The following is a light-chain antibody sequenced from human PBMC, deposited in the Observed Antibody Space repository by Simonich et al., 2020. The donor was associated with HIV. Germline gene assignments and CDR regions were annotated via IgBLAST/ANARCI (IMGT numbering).Light chain of an antibody. J-gene: IGKJ4*01. CDR1: KGISRY. V-gene: IGKV1-9*01. CDR3: QQLNSYPLT. Sequence: DIQLTQSPSFLSASVGDRVTITCRASKGISRYLAWYQQKPGKDPKLRIYAASTLQSGVPSRFSGSGSGTEFTLTISSLQPEDFATYYCQQLNSYPLTFGGGTKVEIK. CDR2: AAS.